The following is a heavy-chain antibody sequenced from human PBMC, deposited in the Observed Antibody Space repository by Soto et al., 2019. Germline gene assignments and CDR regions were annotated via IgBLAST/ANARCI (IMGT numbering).Heavy chain of an antibody. CDR2: IYWDDDK. CDR1: GFSLSTSGVG. D-gene: IGHD3-22*01. V-gene: IGHV2-5*02. CDR3: AHSLIGYYYDSSGSNWFDP. Sequence: SGPTLVNPTQTLTLTCTFSGFSLSTSGVGVGWIRQPPGKALGWLALIYWDDDKRYSPSLKSRLTITKDTSKNQVVLTMTNMDPVDTATYYCAHSLIGYYYDSSGSNWFDPWAQGTLVTVSS. J-gene: IGHJ5*02.